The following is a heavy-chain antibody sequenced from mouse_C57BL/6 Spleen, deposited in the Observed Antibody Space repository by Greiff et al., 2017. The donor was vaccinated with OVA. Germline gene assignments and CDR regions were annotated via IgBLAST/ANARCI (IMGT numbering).Heavy chain of an antibody. V-gene: IGHV7-3*01. CDR2: IRNKANGYTT. J-gene: IGHJ4*01. Sequence: EVMLVESGGGLVQPGGSLSLSCAASGFTFTAYYMSWVRQPPGKALEWLGFIRNKANGYTTEYSASVKGRFTISRDNSQSILYLQMNALRAEDSATYYCASQYGGAMDYWGQGTSVTVSS. D-gene: IGHD1-1*01. CDR1: GFTFTAYY. CDR3: ASQYGGAMDY.